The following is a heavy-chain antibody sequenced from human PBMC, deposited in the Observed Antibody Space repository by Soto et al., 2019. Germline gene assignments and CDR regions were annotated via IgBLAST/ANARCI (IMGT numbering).Heavy chain of an antibody. CDR1: GGSISSSSYY. Sequence: SETLSLTCTVSGGSISSSSYYWGWIRQPPGKGLEWIGSIYYSGSTYYNPSLKSRVTISVDTSKNQFSLKLSSVTAADTAVYYCARHFSGYFDWLRFDPWGQGTLVTVPQ. CDR2: IYYSGST. CDR3: ARHFSGYFDWLRFDP. J-gene: IGHJ5*02. D-gene: IGHD3-9*01. V-gene: IGHV4-39*01.